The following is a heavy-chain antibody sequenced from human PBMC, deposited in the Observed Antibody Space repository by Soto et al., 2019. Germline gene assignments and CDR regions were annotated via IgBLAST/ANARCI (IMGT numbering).Heavy chain of an antibody. CDR1: GFTFSSYS. V-gene: IGHV3-21*01. D-gene: IGHD2-15*01. Sequence: GGSLRLSCAASGFTFSSYSMNWVRQAPGKGLEWVSSISSSSSYIYYADSVKGRFTISRDNAKNSLYLQMNSLRAEDTAVYYCARDGVVVAATGPAFDYWGQGTLVTVSS. J-gene: IGHJ4*02. CDR3: ARDGVVVAATGPAFDY. CDR2: ISSSSSYI.